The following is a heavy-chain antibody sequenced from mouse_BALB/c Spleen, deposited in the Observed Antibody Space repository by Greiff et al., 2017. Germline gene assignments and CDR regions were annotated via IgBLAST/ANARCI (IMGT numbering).Heavy chain of an antibody. Sequence: EVQGVESGGGLVKPGGSLKLSCAASGFTFSSYAMSWVRQTPEKRLEWVASISSGGSTYYPDSVKGRFTISRDNARNILYLQMSSLRSEDTAMYYCARGGITAMDYWGQGTSVTVSS. CDR3: ARGGITAMDY. D-gene: IGHD2-4*01. V-gene: IGHV5-6-5*01. CDR1: GFTFSSYA. CDR2: ISSGGST. J-gene: IGHJ4*01.